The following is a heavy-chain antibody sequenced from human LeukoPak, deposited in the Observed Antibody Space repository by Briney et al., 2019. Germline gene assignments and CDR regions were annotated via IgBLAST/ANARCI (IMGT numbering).Heavy chain of an antibody. V-gene: IGHV4-39*01. D-gene: IGHD3-10*01. CDR1: GGSISSSSYY. CDR3: ARQHLDYGSGSYILDY. J-gene: IGHJ4*02. CDR2: IYYSGST. Sequence: PSETLSLTCTVSGGSISSSSYYWGWTRQPPGKGLEWIGSIYYSGSTYYNPSLKSRVTISVDTSKNQFSLKLSSVTAADTAVYYCARQHLDYGSGSYILDYWGQGTLVTVSS.